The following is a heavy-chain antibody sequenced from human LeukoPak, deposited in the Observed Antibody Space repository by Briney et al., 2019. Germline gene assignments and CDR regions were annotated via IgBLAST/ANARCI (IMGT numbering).Heavy chain of an antibody. Sequence: GGPLTLSCAASGFTDNTNHMSWVRQAPGKGLEWVSINNNGDTTYYADSVKGRFTISRDDSKNTLYLQVNSLRVEDTAVYYCTRSTAWSRWDYWGPGTLVTVSS. D-gene: IGHD1-1*01. CDR2: NNNGDTT. J-gene: IGHJ4*02. CDR3: TRSTAWSRWDY. V-gene: IGHV3-66*01. CDR1: GFTDNTNH.